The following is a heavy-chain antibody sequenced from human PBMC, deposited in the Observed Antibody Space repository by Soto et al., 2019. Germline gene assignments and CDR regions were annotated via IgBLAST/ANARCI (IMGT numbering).Heavy chain of an antibody. CDR1: GFTFNNYA. CDR3: AKGRGGSGSLTPRVDF. CDR2: ISGGGDTT. V-gene: IGHV3-23*01. J-gene: IGHJ4*02. Sequence: EVQLLESGGGLVQPGGSLRLSCAASGFTFNNYAMTWVRQAPGKGLEWVSAISGGGDTTSYADSVKGRFTGSRDGSKNTLYLQMSSLRAEDTALYYCAKGRGGSGSLTPRVDFWGQGTLVTVSP. D-gene: IGHD3-10*01.